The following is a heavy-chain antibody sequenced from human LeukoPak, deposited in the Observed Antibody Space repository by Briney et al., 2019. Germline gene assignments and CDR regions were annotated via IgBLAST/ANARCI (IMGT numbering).Heavy chain of an antibody. Sequence: PSETLSLTCTVSGGSISSSSYYWGWIRQPPGKGLEWIGSIYYSGSTNYNPSLKSRVTMSVDTSKNQFSLKLSSVTAADTAVYYCASNYDFWSGYSYWGQGTLVTVSS. J-gene: IGHJ4*02. CDR2: IYYSGST. CDR1: GGSISSSSYY. CDR3: ASNYDFWSGYSY. V-gene: IGHV4-39*07. D-gene: IGHD3-3*01.